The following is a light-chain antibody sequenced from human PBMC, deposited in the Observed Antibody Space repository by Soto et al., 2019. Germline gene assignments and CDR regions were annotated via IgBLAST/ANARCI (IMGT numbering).Light chain of an antibody. CDR1: QHIATY. J-gene: IGKJ1*01. V-gene: IGKV1-39*01. CDR2: AAS. CDR3: QQSSTLPRT. Sequence: DLPMTQSPSALSASVGDRVTISCRSSQHIATYLNWYQHKPGKAPKLLVYAASTLQGGVPSRFSGSGSRTDFRLTISNLQPEDFATYYCQQSSTLPRTFGQGTKVDLK.